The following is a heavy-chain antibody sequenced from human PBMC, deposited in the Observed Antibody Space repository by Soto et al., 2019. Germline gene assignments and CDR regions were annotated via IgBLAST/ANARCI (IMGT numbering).Heavy chain of an antibody. CDR3: VVTKDGYFQH. D-gene: IGHD2-21*02. CDR2: ISYDGSNK. J-gene: IGHJ1*01. Sequence: GGSLRLSCAASGFTFSSYGMHWVRQAPGKGLEWVAVISYDGSNKYYADSVKGRFTISRDNSKNTLYLQMNSLRAEDTAVYYAVVTKDGYFQHWGQGTLVTVSS. CDR1: GFTFSSYG. V-gene: IGHV3-30*03.